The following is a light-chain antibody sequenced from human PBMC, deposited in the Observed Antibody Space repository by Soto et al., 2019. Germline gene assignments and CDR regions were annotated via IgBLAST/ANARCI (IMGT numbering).Light chain of an antibody. CDR1: SSNIGAGYD. CDR2: GNS. J-gene: IGLJ2*01. Sequence: QSVLTQPPSVSEAPGQRVTVSCTGSSSNIGAGYDVYWYQQLPGTAPKLLIYGNSNRPSGVPERFSGSKSATSASLAITGLQAEDEADYYCQSYDSSLTGAVFGGGTKLTVL. CDR3: QSYDSSLTGAV. V-gene: IGLV1-40*01.